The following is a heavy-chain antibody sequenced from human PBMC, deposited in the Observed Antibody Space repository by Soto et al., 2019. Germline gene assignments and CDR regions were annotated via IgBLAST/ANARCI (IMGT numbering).Heavy chain of an antibody. CDR1: GFTFSGSA. Sequence: EVQLVESGGGLVQPGGSLKLSCAASGFTFSGSAMHWVRQASGKGLEWVGRIRSKANSYATAYAASVKGRFNISRDDSKNTAYLQMNSLKTEDTAVYYCTRHMKSREGADYYYDGMDVWGQGTTVTVSS. CDR3: TRHMKSREGADYYYDGMDV. D-gene: IGHD1-26*01. J-gene: IGHJ6*02. V-gene: IGHV3-73*02. CDR2: IRSKANSYAT.